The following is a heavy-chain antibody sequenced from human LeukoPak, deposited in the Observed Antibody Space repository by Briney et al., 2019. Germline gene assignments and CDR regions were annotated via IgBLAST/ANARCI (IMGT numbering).Heavy chain of an antibody. CDR2: ITGPGEGT. D-gene: IGHD6-19*01. CDR3: AKRMYGWYQIDY. Sequence: GGSLRLSCAASGFSFSDYAMSWVRQAPGKGLEWVSAITGPGEGTLYAHSGQGRFTTPRDNSKNTLYLQMNSLRAEDTAVYFCAKRMYGWYQIDYWGQGTLVTVSS. CDR1: GFSFSDYA. J-gene: IGHJ4*02. V-gene: IGHV3-23*01.